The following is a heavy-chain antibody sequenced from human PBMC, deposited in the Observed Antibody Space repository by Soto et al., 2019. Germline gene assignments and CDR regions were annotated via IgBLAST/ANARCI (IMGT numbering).Heavy chain of an antibody. CDR3: ARVSITMIVVVITPEFDY. V-gene: IGHV1-3*01. CDR1: GYTFTSYG. Sequence: GASVKVSCKASGYTFTSYGMNWVRQAPGRGLEWMGWINPGNGNTKYSQKFQGRVIIERDTSASTAYMELSSLRAEDTAVYYCARVSITMIVVVITPEFDYWGQGTLVTVSS. J-gene: IGHJ4*02. CDR2: INPGNGNT. D-gene: IGHD3-22*01.